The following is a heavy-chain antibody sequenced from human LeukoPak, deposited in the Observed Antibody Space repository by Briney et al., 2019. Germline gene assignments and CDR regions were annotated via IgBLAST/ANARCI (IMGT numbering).Heavy chain of an antibody. J-gene: IGHJ3*02. D-gene: IGHD3-16*01. CDR1: GGSISSSSYY. Sequence: PSETLSLTCTVSGGSISSSSYYWGWIRQPPGKGLEWIGSISYSGNTYYNPSLQSRVTISVDTSKNQFSLKLSSVTAADTAVYYCATTQDYPGGAFDIWGQGTMVTVSS. CDR2: ISYSGNT. V-gene: IGHV4-39*01. CDR3: ATTQDYPGGAFDI.